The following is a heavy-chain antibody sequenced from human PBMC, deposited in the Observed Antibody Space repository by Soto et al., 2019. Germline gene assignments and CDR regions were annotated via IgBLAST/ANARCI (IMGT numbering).Heavy chain of an antibody. CDR3: ARGYSYTQPVFDY. CDR2: IGTAGDT. Sequence: EVQLVESGGGLVQPGGSLRLSCAASGFTFSSYDMHWVRQATGKGLEWVSVIGTAGDTYYPGSVKGRFTISRENAKNSLYLQMNSLRAEDTAVYYCARGYSYTQPVFDYWGLGTLVTVSS. J-gene: IGHJ4*02. V-gene: IGHV3-13*01. D-gene: IGHD5-18*01. CDR1: GFTFSSYD.